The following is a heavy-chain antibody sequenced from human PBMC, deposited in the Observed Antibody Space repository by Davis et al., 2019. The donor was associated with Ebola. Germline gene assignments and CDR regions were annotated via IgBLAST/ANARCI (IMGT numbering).Heavy chain of an antibody. D-gene: IGHD3-10*01. CDR2: ISYDGSKK. CDR3: ARNDFTMVRGRLGHYYYYYGMDV. CDR1: GFTFSSYA. V-gene: IGHV3-30*04. Sequence: GESLKISCAASGFTFSSYAMHWVRQAPGKGLEWVAVISYDGSKKYYADSVKGRITISRDNSKNTLYLQVNSLRVEDTALYYCARNDFTMVRGRLGHYYYYYGMDVWGQGTTVAVSS. J-gene: IGHJ6*02.